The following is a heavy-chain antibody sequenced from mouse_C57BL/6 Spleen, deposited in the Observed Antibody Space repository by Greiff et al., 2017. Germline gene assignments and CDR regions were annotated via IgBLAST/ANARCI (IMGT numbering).Heavy chain of an antibody. CDR3: ATGYYAFGYFDV. CDR2: IYPSDSET. CDR1: GYTFTSYW. Sequence: QVQLQQPGAELVRPGSSVKLSCKASGYTFTSYWMDWVKQRPGQGLEWIGNIYPSDSETHYNQKFKDKATLTVDKSSSTAYLQLSSLTSEDSAVYYGATGYYAFGYFDVWGTGTTVTVAS. V-gene: IGHV1-61*01. D-gene: IGHD2-3*01. J-gene: IGHJ1*03.